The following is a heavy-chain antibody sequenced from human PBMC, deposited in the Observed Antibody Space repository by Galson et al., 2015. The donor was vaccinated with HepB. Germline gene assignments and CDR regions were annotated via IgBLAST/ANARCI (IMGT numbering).Heavy chain of an antibody. CDR1: GGSFSGFY. CDR3: ARGNDYGSGTFYKSYGIDV. J-gene: IGHJ3*01. V-gene: IGHV4-34*01. CDR2: ISHRGST. Sequence: ETLSLTCAVYGGSFSGFYWSWIRQPPGKGLEWIGGISHRGSTNYNPSLKSRVTISVDTSKNQFSLKLRSLTAADTALYYCARGNDYGSGTFYKSYGIDVWGQGTMVTVSS. D-gene: IGHD3-10*01.